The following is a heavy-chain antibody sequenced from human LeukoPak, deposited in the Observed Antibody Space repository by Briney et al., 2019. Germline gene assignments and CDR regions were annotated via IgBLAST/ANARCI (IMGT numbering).Heavy chain of an antibody. CDR3: ARHWSPDLVATITEYYFEY. V-gene: IGHV4-39*01. Sequence: PSETLSLACTVSGGSISSRDYNWGWIRRPPGKGLEWIGSIYYTGTTYSNPSLRGRLTMSVDTSKNAFSLQLYSVTAADTAVYYCARHWSPDLVATITEYYFEYWGQGILVTVSS. J-gene: IGHJ4*02. CDR1: GGSISSRDYN. CDR2: IYYTGTT. D-gene: IGHD5-12*01.